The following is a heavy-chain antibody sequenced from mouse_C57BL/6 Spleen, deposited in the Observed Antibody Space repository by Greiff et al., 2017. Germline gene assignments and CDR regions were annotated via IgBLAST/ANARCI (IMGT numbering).Heavy chain of an antibody. CDR3: AYGSSPAWFAY. D-gene: IGHD1-1*01. CDR2: LDPEDGET. V-gene: IGHV14-2*01. J-gene: IGHJ3*01. CDR1: GFNIKDYY. Sequence: VQLQQSGAELVKPGASVKLSCTASGFNIKDYYMHWVKQRTEQGLEWIGRLDPEDGETKYAPKFQGKATITADTSSNTAYLQLSSLTSEDTAVYYCAYGSSPAWFAYWGQGTLVTVSA.